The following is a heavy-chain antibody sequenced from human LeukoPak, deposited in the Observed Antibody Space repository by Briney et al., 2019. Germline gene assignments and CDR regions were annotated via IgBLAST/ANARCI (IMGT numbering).Heavy chain of an antibody. CDR3: ARDYARAVEY. J-gene: IGHJ4*02. CDR1: GFTFNSYW. V-gene: IGHV3-74*01. CDR2: ISTDGSTT. Sequence: PGGSLRLSCTASGFTFNSYWMQWFRQDPGKGLVWVSCISTDGSTTRYADSVKGRFTISRDNAKSTLYLQMNSLRAEDTAVYYCARDYARAVEYWGQGTLATVSP. D-gene: IGHD2-2*01.